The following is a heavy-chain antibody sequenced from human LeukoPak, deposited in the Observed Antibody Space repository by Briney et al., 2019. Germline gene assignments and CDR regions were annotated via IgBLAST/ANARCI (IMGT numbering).Heavy chain of an antibody. CDR2: IYHSGST. CDR3: ARLGIVATAHYFDY. CDR1: GGSISSGGYS. Sequence: PSQTLSLTCAVSGGSISSGGYSWSWIRQPPGKGLEWIGYIYHSGSTYYNPSLKSRVTISVDRSKNQFSLKLSSVTAADTAVYYCARLGIVATAHYFDYWGQGILVTVSS. J-gene: IGHJ4*02. V-gene: IGHV4-30-2*01. D-gene: IGHD5-12*01.